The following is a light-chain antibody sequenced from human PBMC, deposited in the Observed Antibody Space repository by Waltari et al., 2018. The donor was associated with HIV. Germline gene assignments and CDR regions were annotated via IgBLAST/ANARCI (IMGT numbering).Light chain of an antibody. V-gene: IGLV1-47*01. Sequence: QSVLTQPPSASGTPGQRVTISCSGSSSNIESNYVYWYQQLPGTAPKLLIYRNNQRPAGVRDRFSGSKSGTSASLASSGLRSEDEAEYYCAAWDDSLRGVFGGGTKLTVL. CDR1: SSNIESNY. CDR2: RNN. J-gene: IGLJ3*02. CDR3: AAWDDSLRGV.